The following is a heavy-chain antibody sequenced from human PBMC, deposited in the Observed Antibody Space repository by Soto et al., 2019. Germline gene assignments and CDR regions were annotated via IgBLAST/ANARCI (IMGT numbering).Heavy chain of an antibody. CDR3: ARVPFKYCTNGVCYARYYFEY. V-gene: IGHV4-30-4*01. CDR1: GVSISSGDYY. D-gene: IGHD2-8*01. Sequence: PSETLSLTCTVSGVSISSGDYYWSWMGQPPGKGLEWIGYIYYSGSTYYNPSLKSRVTISVDTSKNQFSLKLSSVTAADTAVYYCARVPFKYCTNGVCYARYYFEYWGQGTLVPVSS. J-gene: IGHJ4*02. CDR2: IYYSGST.